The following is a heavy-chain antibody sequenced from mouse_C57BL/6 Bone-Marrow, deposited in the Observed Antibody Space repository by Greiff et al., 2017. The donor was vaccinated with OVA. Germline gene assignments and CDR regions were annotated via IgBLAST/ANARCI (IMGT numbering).Heavy chain of an antibody. D-gene: IGHD4-1*01. V-gene: IGHV1-64*01. CDR2: IHPNSGST. CDR3: ARFLTGTGAMDY. J-gene: IGHJ4*01. CDR1: GYTFTSYW. Sequence: QVQLQQPGAELVKPGASVKLSCKASGYTFTSYWMHWVKQRPGQGLEWIGMIHPNSGSTNYNEKFKSKATLTVDKSSSTAYMQLSSLTSEDSAVYYCARFLTGTGAMDYWGQGTSVTASS.